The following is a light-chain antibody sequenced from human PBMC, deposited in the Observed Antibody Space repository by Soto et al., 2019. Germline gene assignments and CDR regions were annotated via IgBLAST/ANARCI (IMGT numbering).Light chain of an antibody. CDR3: QQYTSYSRA. Sequence: DIQMTQSPSTLSASVGDRVTITCRASQSISSWLAWYQQKPRKAHKLLIYQASSLESVVPSRFSGSGSGTEFTLTISSLQPDDFATYYCQQYTSYSRALGQGTKVEI. J-gene: IGKJ1*01. CDR1: QSISSW. CDR2: QAS. V-gene: IGKV1-5*03.